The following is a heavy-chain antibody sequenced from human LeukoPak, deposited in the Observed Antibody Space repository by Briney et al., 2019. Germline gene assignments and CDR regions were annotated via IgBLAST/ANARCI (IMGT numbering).Heavy chain of an antibody. D-gene: IGHD2-2*01. CDR2: ISTDGSST. CDR1: GFTFSSYW. CDR3: ARELTCSSTSCYGRWFDP. V-gene: IGHV3-74*01. Sequence: GGSLRLSCAASGFTFSSYWMHWVRQAPGKGLVWVSRISTDGSSTTYADSVKGRFTISRDNAKNTLYLQMNSLRAEDTAVYYCARELTCSSTSCYGRWFDPWGQGTLVTVSS. J-gene: IGHJ5*02.